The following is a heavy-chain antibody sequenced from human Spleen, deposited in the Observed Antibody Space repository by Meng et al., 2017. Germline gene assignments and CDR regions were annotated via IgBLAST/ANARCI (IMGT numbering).Heavy chain of an antibody. CDR3: ARGDKYYDYVWGSYRLGPFDY. Sequence: SVKVSCKASGYTFTSYYMHWVRQAPGQGLEWMGGIIPIFGTANYAQKFQGRVTITADESTSTAYMELSSLRSEDTAVYYCARGDKYYDYVWGSYRLGPFDYWGQGTLVTVSS. CDR2: IIPIFGTA. D-gene: IGHD3-16*02. V-gene: IGHV1-69*13. CDR1: GYTFTSYY. J-gene: IGHJ4*02.